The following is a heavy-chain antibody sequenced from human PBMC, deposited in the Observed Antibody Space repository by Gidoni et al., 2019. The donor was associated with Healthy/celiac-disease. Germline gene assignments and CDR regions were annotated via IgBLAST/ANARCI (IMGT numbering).Heavy chain of an antibody. J-gene: IGHJ4*02. Sequence: EVQLVESGGGLVKPGGSLRLSCAASGFTFSSYSMNWVRQAPGQGLEWVSSISSSSSYIYYADSVKGRFTISRDNAKNSLYLQMNSLRAEDTAVYYCAIDYYYDSSGYQSPPYWGQGTLVTVSS. CDR1: GFTFSSYS. V-gene: IGHV3-21*01. CDR3: AIDYYYDSSGYQSPPY. D-gene: IGHD3-22*01. CDR2: ISSSSSYI.